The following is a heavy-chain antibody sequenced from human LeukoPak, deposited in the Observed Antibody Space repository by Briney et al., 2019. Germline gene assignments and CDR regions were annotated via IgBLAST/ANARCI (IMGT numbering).Heavy chain of an antibody. CDR3: VGEWCSSSADYYYYYMDV. D-gene: IGHD6-6*01. V-gene: IGHV1-2*02. CDR2: INPNSGGT. J-gene: IGHJ6*03. Sequence: VASVKVSCKASGYTFTAYYMHWVRQAPGQGLEWMGWINPNSGGTNYAQKFQGRVTMTRDTSINTAYMELSRLRSEDTAVYYCVGEWCSSSADYYYYYMDVWGKGTTVTVSS. CDR1: GYTFTAYY.